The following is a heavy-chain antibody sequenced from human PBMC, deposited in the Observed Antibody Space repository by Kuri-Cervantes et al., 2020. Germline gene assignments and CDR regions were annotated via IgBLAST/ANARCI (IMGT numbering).Heavy chain of an antibody. CDR1: GFTFDDYA. D-gene: IGHD6-19*01. CDR2: ISWNSGSI. J-gene: IGHJ4*02. Sequence: GGSLRLSCAASGFTFDDYAMHWVRQAPGKGLEWVSGISWNSGSIGYADPVKGRFTISRDNSKSTLYLQMNSLRAEDTAVYYCASIYGYSTGEGGFWGQGTLVTVSS. V-gene: IGHV3-9*01. CDR3: ASIYGYSTGEGGF.